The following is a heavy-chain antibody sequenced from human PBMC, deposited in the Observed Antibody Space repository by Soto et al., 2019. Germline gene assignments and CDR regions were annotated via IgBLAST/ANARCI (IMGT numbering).Heavy chain of an antibody. CDR3: ARGKRGSSWYRGEEKYYYYGMDV. Sequence: GSLRLSCAASGFTFSSYWMSWIRQPPGKGLEWIGEIHHSGSTNYNPSLKSRVTFSIDTSKRQFSLKVRSVTAADTTVYYCARGKRGSSWYRGEEKYYYYGMDVWGQGTPVTVSS. D-gene: IGHD6-13*01. J-gene: IGHJ6*02. CDR2: IHHSGST. CDR1: GFTFSSYW. V-gene: IGHV4-34*01.